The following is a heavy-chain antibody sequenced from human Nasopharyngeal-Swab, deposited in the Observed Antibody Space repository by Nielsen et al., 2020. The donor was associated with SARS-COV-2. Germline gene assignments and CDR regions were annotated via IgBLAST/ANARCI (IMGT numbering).Heavy chain of an antibody. CDR3: ARGIAAAGTLDY. Sequence: ASLMISCKASGYTFTSYAMNWLRQAPGQRRERMGWINAGNGNTKYSQKFQGRVTITRDTSASTAYMELSSLRSEDTAVYYCARGIAAAGTLDYWGQGTLVTVSS. CDR1: GYTFTSYA. CDR2: INAGNGNT. D-gene: IGHD6-13*01. J-gene: IGHJ4*02. V-gene: IGHV1-3*01.